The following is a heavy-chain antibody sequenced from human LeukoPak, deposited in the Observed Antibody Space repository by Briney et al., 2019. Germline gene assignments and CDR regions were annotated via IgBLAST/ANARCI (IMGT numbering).Heavy chain of an antibody. CDR2: FYYSGST. J-gene: IGHJ4*02. Sequence: SETLSLTCAVSGGSISSYYWSWIRQPPGKGLEWIGYFYYSGSTNYSPSLKSRVTISVDTSKNQFSLKLSSVTAADTAVYYCARGRAYYDFWSGPRPFDYWGQGTLVTVSS. CDR3: ARGRAYYDFWSGPRPFDY. D-gene: IGHD3-3*01. V-gene: IGHV4-59*12. CDR1: GGSISSYY.